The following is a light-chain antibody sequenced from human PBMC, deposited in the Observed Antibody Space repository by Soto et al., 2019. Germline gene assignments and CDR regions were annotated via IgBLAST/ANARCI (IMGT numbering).Light chain of an antibody. CDR1: QSVSSY. J-gene: IGKJ4*01. CDR3: QQRSNWHLT. Sequence: EIVLTQSPATLSLSPGERATLSCRASQSVSSYLAWYQQKPGQAPRLLIYDASNRATGIPARFSGSGSGTDFTLTISSLEPEDCAVYYCQQRSNWHLTFGGGTKVEIK. V-gene: IGKV3-11*01. CDR2: DAS.